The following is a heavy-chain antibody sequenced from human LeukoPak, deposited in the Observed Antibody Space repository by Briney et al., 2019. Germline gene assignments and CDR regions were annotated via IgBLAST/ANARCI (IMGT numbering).Heavy chain of an antibody. D-gene: IGHD4-17*01. CDR3: AKDNTVNQH. J-gene: IGHJ4*02. V-gene: IGHV3-7*03. CDR1: GFTFTSYS. CDR2: IEEDGSEK. Sequence: GGSLRLSCAASGFTFTSYSMNWVRQAPGKGLEWVANIEEDGSEKRYADSVKGRFTISRDNAKNSLYLQMNSLRAEDTAVYYCAKDNTVNQHWGQGTLVTVSS.